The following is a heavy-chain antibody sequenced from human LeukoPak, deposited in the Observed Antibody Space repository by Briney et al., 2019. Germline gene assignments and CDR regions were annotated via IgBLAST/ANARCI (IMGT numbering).Heavy chain of an antibody. D-gene: IGHD3-16*01. CDR1: GFTFSAHI. Sequence: GSLRLSCAASGFTFSAHIIDWFRQAPGKGLEWIGRVRTKRKRYTTEYAASVKGRFVISRDDSRDSVFLQMNSLGTEDSAVYYCAREGAEGDQSAFDIWGQGTVVTVSS. J-gene: IGHJ3*02. CDR2: VRTKRKRYTT. CDR3: AREGAEGDQSAFDI. V-gene: IGHV3-72*01.